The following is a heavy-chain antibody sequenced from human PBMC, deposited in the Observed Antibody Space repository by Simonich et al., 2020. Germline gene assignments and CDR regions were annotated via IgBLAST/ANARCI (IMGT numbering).Heavy chain of an antibody. J-gene: IGHJ3*02. CDR1: GGSISSSRYY. D-gene: IGHD6-13*01. V-gene: IGHV4-39*01. CDR3: ARHAGFAFDI. CDR2: IYYSGST. Sequence: QLQLQESGPGLVKPSETLSLTCTVSGGSISSSRYYWGWIRQPPGKGLEWIWSIYYSGSTYDTPSLKRVCTLSVDTSKNQFALKLSSVTSADTAGYYCARHAGFAFDIWGQGTMVTVSS.